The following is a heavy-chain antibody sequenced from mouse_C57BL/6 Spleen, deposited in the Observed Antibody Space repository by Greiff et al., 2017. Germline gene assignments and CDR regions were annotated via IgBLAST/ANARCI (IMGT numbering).Heavy chain of an antibody. V-gene: IGHV10-1*01. CDR2: IRSKSNNYAT. J-gene: IGHJ1*03. D-gene: IGHD1-1*01. CDR1: GFSFNTYA. CDR3: VGRGDYYGSSLYWYFDV. Sequence: EVQGVESGGGLVQPKGSLKLSCASSGFSFNTYAMNWVRQAPGKGLEWVARIRSKSNNYATYYADSVKDRFTISRDDSESMLYLQMNNLKTEDTAMYYCVGRGDYYGSSLYWYFDVWGTGTTVTVSS.